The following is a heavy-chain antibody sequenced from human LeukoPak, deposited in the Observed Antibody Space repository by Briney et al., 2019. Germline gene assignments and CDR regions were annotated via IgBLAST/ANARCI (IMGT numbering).Heavy chain of an antibody. D-gene: IGHD6-13*01. V-gene: IGHV4-39*01. CDR1: GVSISSSNSY. CDR2: IYYSGST. Sequence: SETLSLTCTVSGVSISSSNSYWGWIRQPPGKGLEWIGSIYYSGSTYYNPSLKSRVTISVDTSKNQFSLKLSSVTAADTAVYYCAGALADSSSWYYWGQGTLVTVSS. J-gene: IGHJ4*02. CDR3: AGALADSSSWYY.